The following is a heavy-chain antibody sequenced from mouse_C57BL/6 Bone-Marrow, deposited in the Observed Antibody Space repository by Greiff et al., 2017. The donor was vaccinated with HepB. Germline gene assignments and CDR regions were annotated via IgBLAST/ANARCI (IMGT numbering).Heavy chain of an antibody. Sequence: QVHVKQPGAELVKPGASVKLSCKASGYTFTSYWMHWVKQRPGQGLEWIGMIHPNSGSTNYNEKFKSKATLTVDKSSSTAYMQLSSLTSEDSAVYYCARGRLRRKDYWGQGTSVTVSS. CDR3: ARGRLRRKDY. CDR2: IHPNSGST. V-gene: IGHV1-64*01. J-gene: IGHJ4*01. CDR1: GYTFTSYW. D-gene: IGHD2-4*01.